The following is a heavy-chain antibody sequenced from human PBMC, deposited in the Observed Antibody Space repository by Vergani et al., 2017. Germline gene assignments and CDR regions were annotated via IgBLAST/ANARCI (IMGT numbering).Heavy chain of an antibody. D-gene: IGHD3-10*01. V-gene: IGHV3-23*04. CDR2: ISSGGGEI. CDR1: GFTFDTYT. J-gene: IGHJ1*01. Sequence: EVHLEESGGGLVQPGGSRRLSCAGAGFTFDTYTMAYVRQAPGKGLEWVATISSGGGEIFYADSVKGRFTISRDNSKNTLFLQMNSLKDEDTAVYYCTTAWGLYYLHGEYFQYWGRGTLVSVSS. CDR3: TTAWGLYYLHGEYFQY.